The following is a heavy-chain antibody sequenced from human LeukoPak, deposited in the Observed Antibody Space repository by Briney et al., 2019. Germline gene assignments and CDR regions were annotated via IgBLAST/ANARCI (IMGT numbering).Heavy chain of an antibody. D-gene: IGHD1-26*01. V-gene: IGHV1-8*01. CDR1: GYTFTNFD. Sequence: ASVKVSCKASGYTFTNFDINWVRQAPGQGLEWMGWMNPVSGNAGSAQKFQGRVSLTRDTSITTAYMELSSLRSDDTAFYYCARAPMGVAPLYWGQGTLVTVSS. CDR2: MNPVSGNA. J-gene: IGHJ4*02. CDR3: ARAPMGVAPLY.